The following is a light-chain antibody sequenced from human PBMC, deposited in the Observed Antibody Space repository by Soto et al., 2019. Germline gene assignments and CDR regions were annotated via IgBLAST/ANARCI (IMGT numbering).Light chain of an antibody. V-gene: IGKV3-15*01. CDR3: QQYNNWPPGT. CDR2: DAS. J-gene: IGKJ1*01. Sequence: EIVMTQSPATLSVSLGERATLSCWASHSIAGSLAWYQQKPGQAPRLLIYDASTRATGIPARFSGSGSGTEFTLTISSLQSEDFAVYYCQQYNNWPPGTFGQGTKVDIK. CDR1: HSIAGS.